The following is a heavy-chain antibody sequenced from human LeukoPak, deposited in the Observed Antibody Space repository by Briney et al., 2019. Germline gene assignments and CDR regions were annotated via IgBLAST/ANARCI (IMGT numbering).Heavy chain of an antibody. CDR3: ARDDYGDYGGFDY. D-gene: IGHD4-17*01. Sequence: PSETLSLTCTVSGGSISSYYWSWIREPPGKGLECIRYIYYSGSTNYNPSLTSRATISVDTSKNQFSLKLSSVTAADTAVYYCARDDYGDYGGFDYWGQGTLVTASS. CDR2: IYYSGST. CDR1: GGSISSYY. J-gene: IGHJ4*02. V-gene: IGHV4-59*01.